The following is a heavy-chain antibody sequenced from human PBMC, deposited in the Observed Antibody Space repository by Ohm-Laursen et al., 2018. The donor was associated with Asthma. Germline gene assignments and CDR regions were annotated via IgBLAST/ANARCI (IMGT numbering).Heavy chain of an antibody. CDR2: IWYDGSNK. V-gene: IGHV3-33*01. CDR3: ARRKNGYDPDYYYFYAMDV. CDR1: GFTFSNYG. Sequence: SLRLSCAASGFTFSNYGMHWVRQAPGKGLEWAAVIWYDGSNKYYADSVKGRFTISRDNSKNTLYLQMNSLRAEDTAVYYCARRKNGYDPDYYYFYAMDVWGQGTTVTVSS. J-gene: IGHJ6*02. D-gene: IGHD5-12*01.